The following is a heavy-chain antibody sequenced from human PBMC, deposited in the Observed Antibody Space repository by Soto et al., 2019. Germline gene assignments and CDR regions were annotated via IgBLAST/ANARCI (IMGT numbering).Heavy chain of an antibody. V-gene: IGHV3-30*18. Sequence: QVQLVESGGGVVQPGGSLRLSCAASGFTFSKYGMHWVRQAPGKGLEWVAVISYDGSNKYYADSVKGRFTISRDKSTNTRYVQMNSLRVENTTVYYWAKGAEGGAYCGMDVLGQGTTVTVSS. J-gene: IGHJ6*02. CDR2: ISYDGSNK. D-gene: IGHD3-16*01. CDR1: GFTFSKYG. CDR3: AKGAEGGAYCGMDV.